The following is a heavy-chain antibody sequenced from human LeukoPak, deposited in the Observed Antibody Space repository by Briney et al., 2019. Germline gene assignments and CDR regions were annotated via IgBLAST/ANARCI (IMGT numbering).Heavy chain of an antibody. J-gene: IGHJ6*03. CDR2: IKSKTDGGTT. Sequence: PGGSLRLSCAASGFTFSNAWMSWVRQAPGKGLEWVGRIKSKTDGGTTDYAAPVKGRFTISRDDSKNTLYLQMNSLKTEDTAVYYCTTDITMVRGHGTQNYYYYMDVWGKGTTVTISS. D-gene: IGHD3-10*01. V-gene: IGHV3-15*01. CDR1: GFTFSNAW. CDR3: TTDITMVRGHGTQNYYYYMDV.